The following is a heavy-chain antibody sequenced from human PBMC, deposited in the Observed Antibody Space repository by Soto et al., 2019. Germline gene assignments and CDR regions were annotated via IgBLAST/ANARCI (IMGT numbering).Heavy chain of an antibody. V-gene: IGHV3-33*01. Sequence: QVQLVESGGGVVQPGRSLRLSCAASGFNFNNYGMHWVRQAPGKGLEWVAVIWNDGNGYYYANSVKGRFTISRDNSKNTLFLQMSSLRAEDTAVYYCARRQISPPTRGAASARCGMDIWGQGTTVTVSS. CDR3: ARRQISPPTRGAASARCGMDI. CDR1: GFNFNNYG. D-gene: IGHD6-13*01. CDR2: IWNDGNGY. J-gene: IGHJ6*02.